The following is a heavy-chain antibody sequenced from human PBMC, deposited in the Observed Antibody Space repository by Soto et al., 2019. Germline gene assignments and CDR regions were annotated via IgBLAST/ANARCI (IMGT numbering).Heavy chain of an antibody. D-gene: IGHD2-21*02. J-gene: IGHJ3*02. CDR3: ARGSRDCGGDCYDAFDI. CDR1: GGSFSGYY. Sequence: SETLSLTCAVYGGSFSGYYWSWIRQPPGKGLEWIGEINHSGSTNYNPSLKSRVTISVDTSKNQFSLKLSSVTAADTAVYYCARGSRDCGGDCYDAFDIWGQGTMVTVSS. V-gene: IGHV4-34*01. CDR2: INHSGST.